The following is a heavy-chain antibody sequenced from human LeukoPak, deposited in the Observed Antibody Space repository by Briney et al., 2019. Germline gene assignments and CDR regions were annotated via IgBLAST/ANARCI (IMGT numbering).Heavy chain of an antibody. J-gene: IGHJ6*03. D-gene: IGHD3-3*01. Sequence: SETLSLTCTVSGDSINNYYWSWIRQPAGKGLEWIGRIYTSESTNYNPSLKSRVAMSVDTSKNQFSLKLSSVTAADTAVYYCARELDHPPYYDFWSGQRLYYYYMDVWGKGTTVTVSS. CDR1: GDSINNYY. V-gene: IGHV4-4*07. CDR2: IYTSEST. CDR3: ARELDHPPYYDFWSGQRLYYYYMDV.